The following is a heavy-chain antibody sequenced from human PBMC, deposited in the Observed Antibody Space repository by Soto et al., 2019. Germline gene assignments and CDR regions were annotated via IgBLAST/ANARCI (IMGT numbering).Heavy chain of an antibody. D-gene: IGHD6-19*01. CDR1: GFTFSSYG. CDR3: AKDRSSGWYEGFDY. Sequence: QVQLVESGGGVVQPGRSLRLSCAASGFTFSSYGMHWVRQAPGKGLEWVAVISYDGSNKYYADSVKGRFTISRDNSKNTLYLQMNSLRAEDTAVYYCAKDRSSGWYEGFDYWGQGTLVTVSS. CDR2: ISYDGSNK. J-gene: IGHJ4*02. V-gene: IGHV3-30*18.